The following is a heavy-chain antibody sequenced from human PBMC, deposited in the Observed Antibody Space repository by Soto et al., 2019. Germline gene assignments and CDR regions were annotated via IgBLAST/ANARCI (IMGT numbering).Heavy chain of an antibody. CDR3: ARSLGVPNWFDP. Sequence: GASVKVSCKASGGTFSSYAISWVRQAPGQGLEWMGRIIPILGIANYAQKFQGRVTITADKSTSTAYMELSSLRSEDTAVYYCARSLGVPNWFDPWGQGTLVTVSS. CDR2: IIPILGIA. D-gene: IGHD3-16*01. CDR1: GGTFSSYA. J-gene: IGHJ5*02. V-gene: IGHV1-69*04.